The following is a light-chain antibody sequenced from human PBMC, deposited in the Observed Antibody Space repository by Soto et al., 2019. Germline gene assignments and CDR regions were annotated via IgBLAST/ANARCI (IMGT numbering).Light chain of an antibody. Sequence: DIVMTQSPDSLAVSLGERATINCKSSQTLLYSSNNKNCLAWYQQKPGQPPKVLIYWASTRESGVPDRFSGGGSGTEFTLTISSLQTEDGDVYYCQQYCSSPITFGQGTRLEIK. CDR3: QQYCSSPIT. V-gene: IGKV4-1*01. J-gene: IGKJ5*01. CDR1: QTLLYSSNNKNC. CDR2: WAS.